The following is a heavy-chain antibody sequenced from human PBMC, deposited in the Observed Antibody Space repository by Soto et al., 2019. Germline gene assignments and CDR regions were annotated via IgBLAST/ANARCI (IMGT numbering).Heavy chain of an antibody. D-gene: IGHD6-13*01. V-gene: IGHV3-21*01. CDR3: AGAFYSSSWYYYYGMDV. J-gene: IGHJ6*02. CDR2: ISSSSYI. Sequence: GGSLRLSCAASGFTFSSYSMNWVRQAPGKGLEWVSSISSSSYIYYADSVKGRFTISRDNAKNSLYLQMNSLRAEDTAVYYCAGAFYSSSWYYYYGMDVWGQGTTVTVSS. CDR1: GFTFSSYS.